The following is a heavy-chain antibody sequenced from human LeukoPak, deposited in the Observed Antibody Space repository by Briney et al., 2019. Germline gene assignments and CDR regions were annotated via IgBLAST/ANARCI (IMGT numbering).Heavy chain of an antibody. CDR1: GYTFTSYG. Sequence: ASVKVSCKASGYTFTSYGISWVRRAPGQGLEWMGWISAYNGNTNYAQKLQGRVTMTTDTSTSTAYMELRSLSSDDTAVYYCARDWYYYGSGSYYNSYDAFDIWGQGTMVTVSS. D-gene: IGHD3-10*01. CDR2: ISAYNGNT. CDR3: ARDWYYYGSGSYYNSYDAFDI. J-gene: IGHJ3*02. V-gene: IGHV1-18*01.